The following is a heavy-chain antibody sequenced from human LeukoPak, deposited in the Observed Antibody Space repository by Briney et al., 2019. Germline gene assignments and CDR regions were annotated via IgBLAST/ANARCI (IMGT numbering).Heavy chain of an antibody. CDR2: IYYSGST. CDR1: GGSISSYY. V-gene: IGHV4-59*12. D-gene: IGHD5-12*01. CDR3: ARVSVGRLRFSYFDY. Sequence: SETLSLTCTVSGGSISSYYWSWIRQPPGKGLEWIGYIYYSGSTNYNPSLKSRVTISVDTSKNQFSLKLSSVTAADTAVYYCARVSVGRLRFSYFDYWGQGTLVTVSS. J-gene: IGHJ4*02.